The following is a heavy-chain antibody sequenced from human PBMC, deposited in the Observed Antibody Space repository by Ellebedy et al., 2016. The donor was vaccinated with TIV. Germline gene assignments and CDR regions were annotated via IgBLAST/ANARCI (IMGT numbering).Heavy chain of an antibody. J-gene: IGHJ4*02. CDR2: INLKSGGT. CDR1: GYTFSDYY. CDR3: ARDTVGATEEVFHY. Sequence: ASVKVSCXTSGYTFSDYYMHWVRQAPGQGLEWMGWINLKSGGTNYAQKFQGRVTMTSDTSISTAYMELSRLRSDDTAVYYCARDTVGATEEVFHYWGQGTLVTVSS. D-gene: IGHD1-26*01. V-gene: IGHV1-2*02.